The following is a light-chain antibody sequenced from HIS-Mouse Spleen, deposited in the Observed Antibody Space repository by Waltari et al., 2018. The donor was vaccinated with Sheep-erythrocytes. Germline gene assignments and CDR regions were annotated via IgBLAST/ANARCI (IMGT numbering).Light chain of an antibody. CDR1: SSNIGSNY. Sequence: QSVLTQPPSASGTPGQRVTISCSGSSSNIGSNYVYWYQQLPGTAPKLLNYRNKQRPSGVPDRFSGSKSGTSASLAISGLRSEDEADYYCAAWDDSLSGNWVFGGGTKLTVL. V-gene: IGLV1-47*01. CDR3: AAWDDSLSGNWV. CDR2: RNK. J-gene: IGLJ3*02.